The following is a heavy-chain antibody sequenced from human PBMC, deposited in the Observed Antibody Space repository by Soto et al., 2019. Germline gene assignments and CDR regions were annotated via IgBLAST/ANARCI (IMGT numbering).Heavy chain of an antibody. CDR1: GVSITGSY. CDR2: VYHSGTT. J-gene: IGHJ4*02. Sequence: SETLSLTCSVSGVSITGSYWSWIRQLPGKTLEWIGYVYHSGTTTYNPSLKSRVSISVDTSKNQFSLRLTSVIAADTAVYYCARDMPYGAGSLAGCDYWGQGILVTVSS. CDR3: ARDMPYGAGSLAGCDY. V-gene: IGHV4-59*01. D-gene: IGHD1-26*01.